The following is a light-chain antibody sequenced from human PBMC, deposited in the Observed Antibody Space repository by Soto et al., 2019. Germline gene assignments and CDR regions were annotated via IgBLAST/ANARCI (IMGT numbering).Light chain of an antibody. CDR3: LQDHDDSWT. J-gene: IGKJ1*01. V-gene: IGKV1-39*01. CDR1: QSISSY. Sequence: DIQITQSPCSLSASVGDRVTITCRASQSISSYLNWYQQKPGKAPKLLIYAASSLQSGVPSRFSGGGSGTEFTLTVSSLQPEDFATYYCLQDHDDSWTFGQGTKVDIK. CDR2: AAS.